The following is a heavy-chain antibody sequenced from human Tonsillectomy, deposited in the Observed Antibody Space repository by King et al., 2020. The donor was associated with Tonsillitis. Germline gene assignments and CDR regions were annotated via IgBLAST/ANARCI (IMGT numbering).Heavy chain of an antibody. Sequence: LQLQESGPGLVKPSETLSLTCTVSGGSISSSSYYWGWIRQPPGKGLEWIGSIYYSGSTYYNPSLKSRVTISVDTSKNQFSLKLSSVTAADTAVYYCARGAQWLAGFDYWGQGTLVTVSS. V-gene: IGHV4-39*01. CDR3: ARGAQWLAGFDY. D-gene: IGHD6-19*01. CDR1: GGSISSSSYY. J-gene: IGHJ4*02. CDR2: IYYSGST.